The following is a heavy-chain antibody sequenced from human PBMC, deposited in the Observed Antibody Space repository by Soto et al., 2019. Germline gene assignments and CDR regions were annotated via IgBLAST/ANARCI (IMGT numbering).Heavy chain of an antibody. Sequence: QVQLVQSGAEVKKPGSSVKVSCKASGDTFSSYAISWVRQAPGQGLEWMGGIIPIFGTANYAQKFQGRVTITADEAQSQDYIELSSLRSEDTAVYYDARALNRGGSCRPEDYWGHSTLVTAS. CDR2: IIPIFGTA. D-gene: IGHD2-15*01. CDR1: GDTFSSYA. CDR3: ARALNRGGSCRPEDY. J-gene: IGHJ4*01. V-gene: IGHV1-69*01.